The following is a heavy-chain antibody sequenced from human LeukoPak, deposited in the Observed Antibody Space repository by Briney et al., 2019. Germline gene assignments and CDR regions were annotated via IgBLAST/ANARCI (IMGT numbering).Heavy chain of an antibody. J-gene: IGHJ4*02. CDR3: ARDRGYSYGLRPYYFDY. CDR1: GFTFDDYA. Sequence: GGSLRLSCAASGFTFDDYAMHWVRQAPGKGLEWVSLISGDGGSTYYADSVKGRFTISRDNAKNSLYLQMNSLRAEDTAVYYCARDRGYSYGLRPYYFDYWGQGTLVTVSS. D-gene: IGHD5-18*01. V-gene: IGHV3-43*02. CDR2: ISGDGGST.